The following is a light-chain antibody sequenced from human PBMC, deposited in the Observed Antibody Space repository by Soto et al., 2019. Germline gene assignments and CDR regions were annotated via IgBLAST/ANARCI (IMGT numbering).Light chain of an antibody. CDR1: NIGSKS. CDR3: QVWDSSSDHIYV. Sequence: SYELTQPPSVSVAPGQTARITCGGNNIGSKSVHWYQQKPGQAPVLVVNDDSDRPSGIPERFSGSNSGNTATLTISGVEAGDEDEYYCQVWDSSSDHIYVFGNGTKVTV. J-gene: IGLJ1*01. V-gene: IGLV3-21*02. CDR2: DDS.